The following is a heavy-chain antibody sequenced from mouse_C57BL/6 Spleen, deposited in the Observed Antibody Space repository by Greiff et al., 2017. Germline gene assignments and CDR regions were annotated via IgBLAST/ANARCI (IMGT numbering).Heavy chain of an antibody. V-gene: IGHV1-61*01. D-gene: IGHD2-1*01. Sequence: QVQLQQPGAELVRPGSSVKLSCKASGYTFTSYWMAWVKQRPGQGLEWIGNIYPSDSEIHYNQKFKDKATLTVDKSSSTAYMQLSSLTSEDSAVYYCAREEDGNCSFAYWGQGTLVTVSA. CDR1: GYTFTSYW. J-gene: IGHJ3*01. CDR3: AREEDGNCSFAY. CDR2: IYPSDSEI.